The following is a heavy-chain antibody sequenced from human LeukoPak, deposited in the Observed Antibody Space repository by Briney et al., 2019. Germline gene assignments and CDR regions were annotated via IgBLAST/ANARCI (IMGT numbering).Heavy chain of an antibody. D-gene: IGHD6-19*01. Sequence: ASVKVSCKASGYTFTSYAMHWVRQAPGQRLEWMGWINAGNGNTKYSQKFQGRVTMTRDTSISTAYMELSRLRSDDTAVYYCARGRGSIAVAGTRAALGDYWGQGTLVTVSS. V-gene: IGHV1-3*01. CDR3: ARGRGSIAVAGTRAALGDY. CDR1: GYTFTSYA. CDR2: INAGNGNT. J-gene: IGHJ4*02.